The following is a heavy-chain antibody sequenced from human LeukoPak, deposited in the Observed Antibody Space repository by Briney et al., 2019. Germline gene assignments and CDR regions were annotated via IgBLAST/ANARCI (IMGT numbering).Heavy chain of an antibody. J-gene: IGHJ4*02. Sequence: SGTLSLTCDVSGCAISSSNWWSWVRQPPGKGLEWIGEIYHSGSTNYNPSLKSRVTISVDKSKNQFSLKLSSVTAADTAVYYCARAGYSSGWYLGGFDYWGQGTLVTVSS. V-gene: IGHV4-4*02. CDR2: IYHSGST. D-gene: IGHD6-19*01. CDR1: GCAISSSNW. CDR3: ARAGYSSGWYLGGFDY.